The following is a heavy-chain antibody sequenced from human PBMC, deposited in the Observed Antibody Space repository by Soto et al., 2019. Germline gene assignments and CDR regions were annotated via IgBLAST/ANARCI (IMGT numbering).Heavy chain of an antibody. D-gene: IGHD4-17*01. CDR2: IWYDGSNK. CDR1: GFTFSSYG. CDR3: ARATMTTVTTIDY. J-gene: IGHJ4*02. V-gene: IGHV3-33*01. Sequence: GGSLRLSCAASGFTFSSYGMHWVRQAPGKGLEWVAVIWYDGSNKYCADSVKGRFTISRDNSKNTLYLQMNSLRAEDTAVYYCARATMTTVTTIDYWGQGTLVTVSS.